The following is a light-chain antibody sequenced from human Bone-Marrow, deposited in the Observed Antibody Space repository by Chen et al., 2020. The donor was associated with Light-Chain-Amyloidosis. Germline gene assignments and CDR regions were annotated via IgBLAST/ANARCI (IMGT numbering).Light chain of an antibody. V-gene: IGLV3-25*03. CDR1: DLPTKY. J-gene: IGLJ2*01. Sequence: YQLPQPPSVSVSPGQTARLTCSGDDLPTKYAYWYQQKPGQAPVLVIHRDTERPSGISERFSGSSSGTTATLTISGVQAEDEADYHCQSADSSGTYEVIFGGGTKLTVL. CDR2: RDT. CDR3: QSADSSGTYEVI.